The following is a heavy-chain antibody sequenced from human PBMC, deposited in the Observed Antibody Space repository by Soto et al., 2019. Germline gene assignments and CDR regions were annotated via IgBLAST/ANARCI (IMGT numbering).Heavy chain of an antibody. D-gene: IGHD2-2*01. CDR2: IRWTSGNI. Sequence: EVQLGESGGGVVQPGRSLRLSCSASGVTFDDYAMNWVRQAPEKGLEWGSSIRWTSGNIVYADSVRGRVTISRDNAKTSLHLQINSLREEDTALYHFTKGAISSCCADCELWGQGPRVTVSS. V-gene: IGHV3-9*01. CDR1: GVTFDDYA. CDR3: TKGAISSCCADCEL. J-gene: IGHJ3*01.